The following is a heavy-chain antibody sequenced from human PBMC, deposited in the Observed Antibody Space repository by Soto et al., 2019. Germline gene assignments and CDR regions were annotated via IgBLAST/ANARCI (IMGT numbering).Heavy chain of an antibody. J-gene: IGHJ3*02. V-gene: IGHV3-33*01. CDR3: VRGGKTAGAFDI. Sequence: QVQLVESGGGVVQPGRSLRLSCAXSGFTFSYYGMHWVRQAPGKGLEWVAVIWDDANKRYYPDSVRGRFTISRDNSENTLYLQMNSLTGQDTAVYYCVRGGKTAGAFDIWGQGTMVTVSS. CDR2: IWDDANKR. CDR1: GFTFSYYG. D-gene: IGHD3-16*01.